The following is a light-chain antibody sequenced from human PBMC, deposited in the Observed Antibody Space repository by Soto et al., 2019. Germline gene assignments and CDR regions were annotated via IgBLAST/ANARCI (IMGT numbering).Light chain of an antibody. V-gene: IGLV1-51*01. CDR3: GTWDSSLSAGV. Sequence: SVLTQPPSVSAAPGQKVTISCSGSGSNIGNNYVSWYQQLPGTAPKLLIYDNNKRPSGIPDRFSGSKSGTSATLGITGLQTGDEADYYCGTWDSSLSAGVFGGGTKLTVL. J-gene: IGLJ2*01. CDR2: DNN. CDR1: GSNIGNNY.